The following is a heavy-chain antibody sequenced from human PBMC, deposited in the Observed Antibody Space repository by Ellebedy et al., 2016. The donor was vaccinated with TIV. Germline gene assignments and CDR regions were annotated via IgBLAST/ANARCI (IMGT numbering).Heavy chain of an antibody. J-gene: IGHJ4*02. CDR1: GFTFSSYS. CDR2: ISSTSSFI. D-gene: IGHD3-10*01. V-gene: IGHV3-21*01. CDR3: AREGLWFGDLDY. Sequence: GESLKISCAASGFTFSSYSMNWVRQAPGKGLEWVSSISSTSSFIYYADSLKGRFTISRDNAKNSLYLQMNSLRAEDTAVYYCAREGLWFGDLDYWGQGTLVTVSS.